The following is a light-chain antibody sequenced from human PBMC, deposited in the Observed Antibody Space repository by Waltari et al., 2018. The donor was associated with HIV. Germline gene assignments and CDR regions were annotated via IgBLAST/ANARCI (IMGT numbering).Light chain of an antibody. J-gene: IGLJ3*02. Sequence: QSVLTKPPSVSRAPGQRVTSSCTGSSSNLGLGYDVQWYQQLPGTAPKLLVYDNIKWPSGVPDLFSGSKSGILAFLAITGLQAEDAANYYCPSYDNRLSALVFGGGTTVTVL. CDR3: PSYDNRLSALV. CDR2: DNI. CDR1: SSNLGLGYD. V-gene: IGLV1-40*01.